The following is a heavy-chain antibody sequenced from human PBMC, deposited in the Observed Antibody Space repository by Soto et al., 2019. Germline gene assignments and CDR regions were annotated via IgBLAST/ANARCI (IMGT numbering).Heavy chain of an antibody. V-gene: IGHV3-23*01. CDR2: ISGSGGST. CDR3: ASLWFGELSQDAFDI. J-gene: IGHJ3*02. Sequence: GGSLRLSCAASGFTFSSYAMSWVRQAPGKGLEWVSAISGSGGSTYYADSVKGRFTISRDNSKNTLYLQMNSLRAEDTAVYYCASLWFGELSQDAFDIWGQGTMVTVSS. CDR1: GFTFSSYA. D-gene: IGHD3-10*01.